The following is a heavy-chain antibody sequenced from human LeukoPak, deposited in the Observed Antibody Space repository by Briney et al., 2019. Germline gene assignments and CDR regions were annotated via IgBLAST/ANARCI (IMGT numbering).Heavy chain of an antibody. Sequence: GGSLRLSCAASGFTFSSYWMHWVRQAPGKGLVWVSRINSDASSTSYADSVKGRFTISRDNAKNTLYLQMNSLRAEDTAVYYCARVQGHPPNGLDVWGQGTMVTVSS. J-gene: IGHJ3*01. CDR3: ARVQGHPPNGLDV. V-gene: IGHV3-74*01. D-gene: IGHD2-8*01. CDR1: GFTFSSYW. CDR2: INSDASST.